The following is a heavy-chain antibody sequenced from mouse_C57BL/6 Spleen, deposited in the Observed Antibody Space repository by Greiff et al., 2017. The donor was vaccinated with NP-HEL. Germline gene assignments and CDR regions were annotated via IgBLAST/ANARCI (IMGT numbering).Heavy chain of an antibody. Sequence: EVQRVESEGGLVQPGSSMKLSCTASGFTFSDYYMAWVRQVPEKGLEWVANINYDGSSTYYLDSLKSRFIISRDNAKNILYLQMSSLTSEDSAVYYCARWLSYAMDYWGQGASVTVSS. J-gene: IGHJ4*01. CDR1: GFTFSDYY. V-gene: IGHV5-16*02. CDR2: INYDGSST. CDR3: ARWLSYAMDY. D-gene: IGHD2-2*01.